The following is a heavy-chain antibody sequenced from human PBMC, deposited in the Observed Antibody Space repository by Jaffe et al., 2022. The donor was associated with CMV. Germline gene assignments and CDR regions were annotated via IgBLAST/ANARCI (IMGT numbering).Heavy chain of an antibody. V-gene: IGHV3-23*04. Sequence: EVQLVESGGGLVQPGGSLRLSCAASGFTFSSYAMSWVRQAPGKGLEWVSAISGSGGSTYYADSVKGRFTISRDNSKNTLYLQMNSLRAEDTAVYYCAKSPIPYYYDSSGYQGYFQHWGQGTLVTVSS. CDR1: GFTFSSYA. CDR3: AKSPIPYYYDSSGYQGYFQH. CDR2: ISGSGGST. J-gene: IGHJ1*01. D-gene: IGHD3-22*01.